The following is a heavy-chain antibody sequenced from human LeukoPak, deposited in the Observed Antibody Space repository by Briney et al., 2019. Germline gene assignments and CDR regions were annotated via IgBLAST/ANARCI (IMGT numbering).Heavy chain of an antibody. J-gene: IGHJ4*02. V-gene: IGHV4-39*07. CDR3: ARVGRITIFGVVRTWFDY. D-gene: IGHD3-3*01. Sequence: SETLSLTCTVSGGSISSSSYYWGWIRQPPGKGLEWIGSIYYSGSTYYNSSLKSRVTISVDTSKNRFSLKLSSVTAADTAVYYCARVGRITIFGVVRTWFDYWGQGTLVTVSS. CDR2: IYYSGST. CDR1: GGSISSSSYY.